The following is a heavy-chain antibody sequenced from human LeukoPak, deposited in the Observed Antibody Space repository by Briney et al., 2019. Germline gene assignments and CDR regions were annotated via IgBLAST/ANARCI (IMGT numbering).Heavy chain of an antibody. CDR3: AKDPGVVPAHYFDY. D-gene: IGHD2-2*01. CDR1: GFTFNSYN. J-gene: IGHJ4*02. V-gene: IGHV3-23*01. Sequence: GGSLRLSCAASGFTFNSYNMNWVRQAPGKGLEWVSGTGSTGVSTFYADSVKGRFTVSRDNSKNTLSLQMNSLRAEDTAVYYCAKDPGVVPAHYFDYWGQGTLVTVSS. CDR2: TGSTGVST.